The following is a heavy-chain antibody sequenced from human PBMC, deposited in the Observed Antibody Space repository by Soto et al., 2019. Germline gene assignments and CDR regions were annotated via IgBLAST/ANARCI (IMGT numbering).Heavy chain of an antibody. CDR2: VSSSGTYI. Sequence: DVQLVESGGGLVRPGGSLRLSCAASGFTFSDYNMNWVRQSPGKGLEWVASVSSSGTYIYYGDSLEGRFTISRDNAKNSLYLQMISLGPDDTAVYYCARQAPNNRGRCADSWCQGTLVTVSS. J-gene: IGHJ4*02. D-gene: IGHD2-15*01. CDR3: ARQAPNNRGRCADS. V-gene: IGHV3-21*02. CDR1: GFTFSDYN.